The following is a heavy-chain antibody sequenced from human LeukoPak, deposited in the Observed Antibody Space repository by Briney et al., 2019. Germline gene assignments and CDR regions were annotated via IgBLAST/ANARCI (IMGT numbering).Heavy chain of an antibody. CDR3: AGGLGWITDS. CDR1: GFTFSNYW. J-gene: IGHJ5*01. D-gene: IGHD6-19*01. CDR2: IKQDVSVK. V-gene: IGHV3-7*01. Sequence: GGSLRLSCEASGFTFSNYWMNWVRQAPGKGLEWVANIKQDVSVKNYVDSVKGRFAISRDNAKNSLYLQMSSLRADDAAVYYCAGGLGWITDSWGHGTRVTVSS.